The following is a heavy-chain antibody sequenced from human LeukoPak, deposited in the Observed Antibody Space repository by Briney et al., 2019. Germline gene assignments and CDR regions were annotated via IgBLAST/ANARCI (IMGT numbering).Heavy chain of an antibody. D-gene: IGHD2-21*02. J-gene: IGHJ4*02. CDR1: GVASSGNY. V-gene: IGHV3-23*01. Sequence: PSETLSLTCGVYGVASSGNYWSWVRQTPGKGLEWVSSISGSGDSTFYADSVKGRFSISRDNSKNTLYLQVNGLRTEDTAVYYCAKDRLLNCRGDCYIFDYWGQGTVVTVSS. CDR3: AKDRLLNCRGDCYIFDY. CDR2: ISGSGDST.